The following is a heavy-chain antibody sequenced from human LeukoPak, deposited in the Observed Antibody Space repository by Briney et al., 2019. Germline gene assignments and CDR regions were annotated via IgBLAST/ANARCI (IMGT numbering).Heavy chain of an antibody. V-gene: IGHV3-23*01. J-gene: IGHJ3*02. CDR2: ISGSGGST. Sequence: PGGSLRLSCAASGFTFSSYAMSWVRQAPGKGLEWVSAISGSGGSTYYADSVKGRFTISRDNSKNTLYLQMNSLRAEDTAVYYCARDSRRKGYYDSSGSDAFDIWGQGTMVTVSS. CDR3: ARDSRRKGYYDSSGSDAFDI. CDR1: GFTFSSYA. D-gene: IGHD3-22*01.